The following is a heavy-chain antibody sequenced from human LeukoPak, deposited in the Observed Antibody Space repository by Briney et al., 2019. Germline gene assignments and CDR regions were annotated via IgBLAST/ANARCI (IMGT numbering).Heavy chain of an antibody. CDR2: FYYSDTT. J-gene: IGHJ3*02. V-gene: IGHV4-59*01. Sequence: SETLSLTCTVSGGSISSYYWSWIRQSPGKGLEWIGYFYYSDTTYYNPSLKSRVTISADTSKNHFSLKLSSVTAADTAVYYCARVQGAFDIWGQGTMVTVSS. CDR1: GGSISSYY. CDR3: ARVQGAFDI.